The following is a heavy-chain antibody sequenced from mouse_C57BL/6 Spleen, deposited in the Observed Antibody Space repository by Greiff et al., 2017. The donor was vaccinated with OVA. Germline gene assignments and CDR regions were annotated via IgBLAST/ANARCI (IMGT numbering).Heavy chain of an antibody. CDR1: GYTFTDYY. J-gene: IGHJ2*01. V-gene: IGHV1-26*01. D-gene: IGHD1-1*01. CDR3: ARGGYYYSSSSYFDY. CDR2: INPNNGGT. Sequence: EVQLQQSGPELVKPGASVKISCKASGYTFTDYYMNWVKQSHGKSLEWIGDINPNNGGTSYNQKFKGKATLTVDKSSSTAYMELRSLTSEDSAVYYCARGGYYYSSSSYFDYWGQGTTLTVSS.